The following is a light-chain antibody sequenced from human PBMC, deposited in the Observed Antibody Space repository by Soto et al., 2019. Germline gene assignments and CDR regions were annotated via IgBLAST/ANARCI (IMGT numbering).Light chain of an antibody. CDR3: QQSISWPRT. V-gene: IGKV3-15*01. CDR2: GAS. Sequence: EIEMTQSPATLSVSPGERATLSCRASQSVTDNLAWYQQKPGQAPRLLIYGASTRASGVPARFSGSGSGTDFTLTISSLQSEDFAVYYCQQSISWPRTFGQGTKVDIK. J-gene: IGKJ1*01. CDR1: QSVTDN.